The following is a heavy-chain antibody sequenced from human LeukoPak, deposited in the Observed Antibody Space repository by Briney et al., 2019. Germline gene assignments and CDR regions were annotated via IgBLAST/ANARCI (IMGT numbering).Heavy chain of an antibody. J-gene: IGHJ6*03. CDR3: ARVSSVAGITPHYYYYMDV. D-gene: IGHD6-19*01. CDR1: GFTFSSYA. V-gene: IGHV3-23*01. Sequence: GGSLRLSCAASGFTFSSYAMSWVRQAPGKGLEWVSAISGSGGSTYYADSVKGRFTISRDNSKNTLYLQMNSLRAEDTAVYYCARVSSVAGITPHYYYYMDVWGKGTTVTVSS. CDR2: ISGSGGST.